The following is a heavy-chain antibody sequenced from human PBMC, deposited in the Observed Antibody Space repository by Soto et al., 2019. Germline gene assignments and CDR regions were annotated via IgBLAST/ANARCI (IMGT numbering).Heavy chain of an antibody. V-gene: IGHV3-11*06. Sequence: XGSLKLSCAVSGFTFSDYYMSWIRQAPGKGLEWLSYISGTGSYTNYADSVKGRFTISRDNAKNSLYLQMNSLRAEDTAMYYCARAPTGRYDFWSGSNYYHYGMDVSGQGTTATVSS. CDR3: ARAPTGRYDFWSGSNYYHYGMDV. J-gene: IGHJ6*02. CDR1: GFTFSDYY. CDR2: ISGTGSYT. D-gene: IGHD3-3*01.